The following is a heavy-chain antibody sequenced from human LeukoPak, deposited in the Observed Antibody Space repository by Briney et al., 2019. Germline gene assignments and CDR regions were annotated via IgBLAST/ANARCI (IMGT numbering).Heavy chain of an antibody. CDR1: GFTFSSYA. CDR3: AKDDYGDYGY. CDR2: IGGSGGTT. Sequence: GGSLRLSCAASGFTFSSYAMSWVRQAPGKGLEWVSTIGGSGGTTYYADSVKGRFTISRDNSKNTLYLQMNSLRAEDTALYYCAKDDYGDYGYWGQGTLVTVSS. J-gene: IGHJ4*02. V-gene: IGHV3-23*01. D-gene: IGHD4-17*01.